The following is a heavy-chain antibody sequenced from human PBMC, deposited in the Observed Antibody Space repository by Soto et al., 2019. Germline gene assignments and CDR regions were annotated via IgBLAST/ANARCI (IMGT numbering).Heavy chain of an antibody. D-gene: IGHD3-9*01. V-gene: IGHV1-69*02. Sequence: QVQLVQSGAEVKKPGSSVKVSCKASGGTFSSYTISWVRQAPGQGLEWMGRIIPILGIANYAQKFQGRVTITANKTTRTAYMELSSLRSEDTAVYYCARAGHENRDWVLWFDPWGQGTLVTVSS. CDR2: IIPILGIA. CDR3: ARAGHENRDWVLWFDP. J-gene: IGHJ5*02. CDR1: GGTFSSYT.